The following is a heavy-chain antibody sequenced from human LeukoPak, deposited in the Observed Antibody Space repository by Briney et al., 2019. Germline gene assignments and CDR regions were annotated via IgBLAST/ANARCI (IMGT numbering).Heavy chain of an antibody. V-gene: IGHV1-2*02. Sequence: GASVKVSCKASGYTFTGYYMHWVRQAPGQGLEWMGWINPNSGGTNYAQKFQGRVTMTRDTSISTAYMELSRLRSDDTAVYYCARDAPMTTVEGDWFDPWGQGTLVTVSS. J-gene: IGHJ5*02. CDR1: GYTFTGYY. D-gene: IGHD4-23*01. CDR2: INPNSGGT. CDR3: ARDAPMTTVEGDWFDP.